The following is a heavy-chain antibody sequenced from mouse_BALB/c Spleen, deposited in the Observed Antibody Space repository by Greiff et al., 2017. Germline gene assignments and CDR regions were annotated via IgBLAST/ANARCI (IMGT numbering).Heavy chain of an antibody. V-gene: IGHV2-9*02. CDR3: ARGLDGFFDY. CDR1: GFSLTSYG. CDR2: IWAGGST. J-gene: IGHJ2*01. Sequence: QVQLKQSGPGLVAPSQSLSITCTVSGFSLTSYGVHWVRQPPGKGLEWLGVIWAGGSTNYNSALMSRLSISKDNSKSQVFLKMNSLQTDDTAMYYCARGLDGFFDYWGQGTTLTVSS. D-gene: IGHD2-3*01.